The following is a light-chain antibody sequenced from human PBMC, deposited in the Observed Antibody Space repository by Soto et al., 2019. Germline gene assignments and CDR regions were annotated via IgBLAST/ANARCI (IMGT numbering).Light chain of an antibody. V-gene: IGKV3-11*01. J-gene: IGKJ3*01. CDR3: QQRSIWPPVT. CDR2: DAS. CDR1: QTISRY. Sequence: EIVLTQSPATLSLSPGERATLSCRASQTISRYLAWYQQKPGQAPRLLIYDASTRASGIPARFSGTGSGTDFTLTVSRLEPEDFAVYYCQQRSIWPPVTFGPGTKLVVK.